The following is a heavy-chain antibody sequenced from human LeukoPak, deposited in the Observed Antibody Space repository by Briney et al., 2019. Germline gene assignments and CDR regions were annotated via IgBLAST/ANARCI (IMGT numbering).Heavy chain of an antibody. CDR1: GGSINIGGYY. D-gene: IGHD2-2*01. Sequence: SQTLSLTCTVSGGSINIGGYYWSWIRQHPGKGLEWVGYIYYTGTTYYNASLKSRLTMSVDTSENQFSLKLTSVTAADTAVYYCARYSSRSFYFDFWGQGTLVTVSS. CDR2: IYYTGTT. J-gene: IGHJ4*02. CDR3: ARYSSRSFYFDF. V-gene: IGHV4-31*03.